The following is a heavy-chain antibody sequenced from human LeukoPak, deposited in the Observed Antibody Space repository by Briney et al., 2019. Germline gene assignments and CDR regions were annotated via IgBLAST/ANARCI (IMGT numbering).Heavy chain of an antibody. J-gene: IGHJ4*02. V-gene: IGHV3-11*01. CDR3: ARGGIRDYDILTGYDY. CDR2: ISSSGSTI. CDR1: GFTFSDYY. D-gene: IGHD3-9*01. Sequence: GSLQLSCAASGFTFSDYYMSWIRQAPGKGLEWVSYISSSGSTIYYADSVKGRFTISRDNAKNSLYLQMDSLRAEDTAVYYCARGGIRDYDILTGYDYWGQGTLVTVSS.